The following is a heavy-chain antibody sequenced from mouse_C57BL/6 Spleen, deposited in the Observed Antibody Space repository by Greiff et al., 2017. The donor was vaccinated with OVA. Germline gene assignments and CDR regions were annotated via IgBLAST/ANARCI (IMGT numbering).Heavy chain of an antibody. J-gene: IGHJ2*01. V-gene: IGHV5-16*01. CDR3: ARVQSSYYYGSLYYFDY. Sequence: EVKLVESEGGLVQPGSSMKLSCTASGFTFSDYYMAWVRQVPEKGLEWVANINYDGSSTYYLDSLKSRFIISRDNAKNILYLQMSSLKSEDTATYYCARVQSSYYYGSLYYFDYWGQGTTLTVSS. CDR1: GFTFSDYY. D-gene: IGHD1-1*01. CDR2: INYDGSST.